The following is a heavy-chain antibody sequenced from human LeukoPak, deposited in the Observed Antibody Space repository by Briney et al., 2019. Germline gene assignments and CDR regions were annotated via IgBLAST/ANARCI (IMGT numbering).Heavy chain of an antibody. V-gene: IGHV3-30*02. CDR3: ASEYSGSYDY. Sequence: PGGSLRLSCAASGFTFSSYGMHWVRQAPGKGLEWVAFIRYDGSNKYYADSVKGRFTISRDNSKNTQYLQMNSLRAEDTAVYYCASEYSGSYDYWGQGTLVTVSS. CDR1: GFTFSSYG. J-gene: IGHJ4*02. D-gene: IGHD1-26*01. CDR2: IRYDGSNK.